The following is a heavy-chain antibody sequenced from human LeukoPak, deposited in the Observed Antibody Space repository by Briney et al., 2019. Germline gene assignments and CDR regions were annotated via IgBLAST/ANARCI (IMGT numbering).Heavy chain of an antibody. CDR1: GGSFSGYY. V-gene: IGHV4-34*01. CDR3: ARTVYTNYYDSSGYYQDY. D-gene: IGHD3-22*01. J-gene: IGHJ4*02. Sequence: PSETLSLTCAVYGGSFSGYYWSWIRQPPGKGLEWIGEINHSGSTNYNPSLKSRVTISVDTSKNQFSLKLSSVTAADTAVYYCARTVYTNYYDSSGYYQDYWGQGTLVTVSS. CDR2: INHSGST.